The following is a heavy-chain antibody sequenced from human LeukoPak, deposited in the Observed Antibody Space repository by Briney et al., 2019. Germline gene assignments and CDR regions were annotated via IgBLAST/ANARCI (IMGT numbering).Heavy chain of an antibody. CDR3: ARVAENA. Sequence: GGSLRLSCAASGFTFSSYSMNWVRQAPGKGLEWISYISSIRTIYYADSVKGRFTISRDNGKNSLYLQMNNLRAEDTAVYYCARVAENAWGQGTLVTVSS. CDR2: ISSIRTI. J-gene: IGHJ5*02. V-gene: IGHV3-48*01. CDR1: GFTFSSYS.